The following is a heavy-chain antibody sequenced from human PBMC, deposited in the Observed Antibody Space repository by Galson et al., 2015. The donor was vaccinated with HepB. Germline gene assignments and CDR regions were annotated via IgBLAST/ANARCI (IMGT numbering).Heavy chain of an antibody. V-gene: IGHV3-23*01. D-gene: IGHD2-15*01. CDR3: AKEADIVVVVATYFDY. CDR1: GFTFSSYA. Sequence: SLRLSCAASGFTFSSYAMSWVRQAPGKGLEWVSAISGSGGSTYYADSVKGRFTISRDNSKNTLYLQMNSLRAEDTAVYYCAKEADIVVVVATYFDYWGQGTLVTVSS. J-gene: IGHJ4*02. CDR2: ISGSGGST.